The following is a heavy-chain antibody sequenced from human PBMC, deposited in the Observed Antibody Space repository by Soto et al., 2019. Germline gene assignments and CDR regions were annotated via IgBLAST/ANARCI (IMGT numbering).Heavy chain of an antibody. V-gene: IGHV4-39*01. J-gene: IGHJ5*02. D-gene: IGHD3-3*01. CDR2: IYYSGST. CDR1: GGSISSSSYY. Sequence: QLQLQESGPGLVKPSETLSLTCTVSGGSISSSSYYWGWIRQPPGKGLEWIGSIYYSGSTYYNPSLKSRVTISVDTSKNQFSLKLSSVTAADTAVYYCARRGFWSGYSWFDPWGQGTLVTVSS. CDR3: ARRGFWSGYSWFDP.